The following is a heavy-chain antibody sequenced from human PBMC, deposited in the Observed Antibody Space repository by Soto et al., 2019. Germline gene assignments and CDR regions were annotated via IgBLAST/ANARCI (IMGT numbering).Heavy chain of an antibody. CDR2: IDPSDSYT. Sequence: LGESLKISCKGSGYSFTSYWISWVRQMPGKGLEWMGRIDPSDSYTNYSPSFQGHVTISADKSISTAYLQWSSLKASDTAMYYCAVPRYYYDSSGFTGVPIDIWGQGTMVTVSS. J-gene: IGHJ3*02. D-gene: IGHD3-22*01. CDR3: AVPRYYYDSSGFTGVPIDI. CDR1: GYSFTSYW. V-gene: IGHV5-10-1*01.